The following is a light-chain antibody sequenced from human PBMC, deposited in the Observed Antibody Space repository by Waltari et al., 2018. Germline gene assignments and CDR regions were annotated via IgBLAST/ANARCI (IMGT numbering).Light chain of an antibody. CDR2: GNS. CDR1: SSNIGAGHG. Sequence: QSVLTQPPSVSGAPGQRVTIPCSGSSSNIGAGHGVPWSQVFPRAAPKLLIYGNSNRPSGVPDRFSGSKSGTSASLAITGLQAEDEADYYCQSYDSSLTSGVVFGGGTKVTVL. V-gene: IGLV1-40*01. J-gene: IGLJ3*02. CDR3: QSYDSSLTSGVV.